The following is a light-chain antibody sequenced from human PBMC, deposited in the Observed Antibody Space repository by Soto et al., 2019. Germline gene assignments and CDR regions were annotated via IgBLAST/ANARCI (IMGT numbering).Light chain of an antibody. CDR1: SSNIGAGYD. CDR2: GNS. V-gene: IGLV1-40*01. Sequence: QAVVTRAPSVSGAPGQRVTISCTGSSSNIGAGYDVPWYQQLPGTAPKLLIYGNSNRPSGVPDRFSGSKSGTSASLAITGPQPEDEADYYCQSYDSSMSGVVFGGGTKLTVL. J-gene: IGLJ2*01. CDR3: QSYDSSMSGVV.